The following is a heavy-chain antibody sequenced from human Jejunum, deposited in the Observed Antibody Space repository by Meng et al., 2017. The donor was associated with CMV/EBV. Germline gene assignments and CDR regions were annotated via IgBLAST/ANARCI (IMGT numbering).Heavy chain of an antibody. CDR2: IFSSGYA. D-gene: IGHD3-16*02. CDR3: ATKRTYPYQHFDF. Sequence: VLGGSINTGTHYWSWLRQHPGKGLEWIGNIFSSGYAYYSPSLRSRVTLSIDTSKNQFSLSLNSVTAADTAVYFYATKRTYPYQHFDFWGQGTLVTVSS. V-gene: IGHV4-31*02. CDR1: GGSINTGTHY. J-gene: IGHJ4*02.